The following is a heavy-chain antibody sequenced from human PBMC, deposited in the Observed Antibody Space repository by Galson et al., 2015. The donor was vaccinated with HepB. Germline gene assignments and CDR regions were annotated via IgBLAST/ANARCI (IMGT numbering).Heavy chain of an antibody. Sequence: SLRLSCAASGFTFSNYAMSWVRQVPGKGLEWVSGISGSGGSTFYPDSVKGRFTISRDNSKNTLYLQMNSLRAEDTALYYCARGAGPTTDWYLDLWGRGTLVTVSS. CDR3: ARGAGPTTDWYLDL. CDR1: GFTFSNYA. CDR2: ISGSGGST. D-gene: IGHD1-26*01. V-gene: IGHV3-23*01. J-gene: IGHJ2*01.